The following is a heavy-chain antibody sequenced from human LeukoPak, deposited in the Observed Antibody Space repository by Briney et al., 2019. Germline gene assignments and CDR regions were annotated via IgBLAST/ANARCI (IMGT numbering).Heavy chain of an antibody. D-gene: IGHD6-19*01. V-gene: IGHV3-74*01. CDR1: GFTFTSYW. CDR2: INNDGSTT. CDR3: ARTYSSFDY. Sequence: GGSLRLSCAASGFTFTSYWMHWVRQAPGKGLVWVSRINNDGSTTAYADSVKGRFTISRDNAKNTLYLQMNGLRAEDTAVYYCARTYSSFDYWGQGTLVTVSS. J-gene: IGHJ4*02.